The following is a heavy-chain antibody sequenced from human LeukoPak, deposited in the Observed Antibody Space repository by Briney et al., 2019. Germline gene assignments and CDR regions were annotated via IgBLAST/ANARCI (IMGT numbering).Heavy chain of an antibody. D-gene: IGHD3-10*01. J-gene: IGHJ5*02. CDR2: IYYSGST. CDR3: ARGGPIWFGEFSKDTTRAWFDP. CDR1: GGSISSGGYY. V-gene: IGHV4-31*03. Sequence: SQTLSLTCTVSGGSISSGGYYWSWIRQHPGKGLEWIGYIYYSGSTYYNPSLKSRVTISVDTSKNQFSLKLSSVTAADTAVYYCARGGPIWFGEFSKDTTRAWFDPWGQGTLVTVSS.